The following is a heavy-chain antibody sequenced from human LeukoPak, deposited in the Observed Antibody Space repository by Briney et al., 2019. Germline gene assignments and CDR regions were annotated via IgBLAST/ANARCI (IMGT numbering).Heavy chain of an antibody. CDR1: GFTFSSYG. CDR3: ARRSGVGNYDFWSGYFWFDY. D-gene: IGHD3-3*01. Sequence: GGSLRLSCAASGFTFSSYGMHWVRQAPGKGLEWVAVIWHDGSNKYYADSVKGRFTISRDNSKNRLYLQMNSLRAEDTAVYYCARRSGVGNYDFWSGYFWFDYRGQGTLVTVSS. V-gene: IGHV3-33*01. J-gene: IGHJ4*02. CDR2: IWHDGSNK.